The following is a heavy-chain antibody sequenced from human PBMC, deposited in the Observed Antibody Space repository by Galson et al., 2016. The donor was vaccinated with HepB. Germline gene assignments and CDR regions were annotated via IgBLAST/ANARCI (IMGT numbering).Heavy chain of an antibody. CDR1: GSSFSNYA. Sequence: SLRLSCAASGSSFSNYAMSWVRQAPGKGLEWVSTISGSGGGTYSADSVKGRVIISRDNSKTTLSLQIDSLRAEDSAIYYCAKLTSYDFWSGSYDGVFDYWGQGTLVTVFS. CDR2: ISGSGGGT. D-gene: IGHD3-3*01. CDR3: AKLTSYDFWSGSYDGVFDY. J-gene: IGHJ4*02. V-gene: IGHV3-23*01.